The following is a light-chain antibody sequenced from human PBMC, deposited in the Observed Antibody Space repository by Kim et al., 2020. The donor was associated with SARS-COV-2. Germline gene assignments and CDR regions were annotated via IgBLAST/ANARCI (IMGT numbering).Light chain of an antibody. CDR3: QQYEAYPLT. CDR1: QDIRYN. CDR2: RAS. Sequence: SSSVGERITITWRESQDIRYNLAWFQQKPGKAPKSLISRASSLESGVPSRFGGSGSGTDFTLTISSLQPEDFASYYCQQYEAYPLTFGGGTKVEI. J-gene: IGKJ4*01. V-gene: IGKV1-16*01.